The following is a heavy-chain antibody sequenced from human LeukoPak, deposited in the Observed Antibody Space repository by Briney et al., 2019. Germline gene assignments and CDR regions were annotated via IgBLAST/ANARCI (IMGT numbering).Heavy chain of an antibody. CDR2: IYYSGST. CDR1: GGSISSSSYY. CDR3: ARCLRNDEIFLTPLKTKPLPFDP. D-gene: IGHD1-1*01. V-gene: IGHV4-39*07. Sequence: KPSETLSLTCTVSGGSISSSSYYWGWIRQPPGKGLEWIGSIYYSGSTYYNPSLKSRVTISVDTSKNQFSLKLSSVTAADTAVYYCARCLRNDEIFLTPLKTKPLPFDPWGQGTLVTVSS. J-gene: IGHJ5*02.